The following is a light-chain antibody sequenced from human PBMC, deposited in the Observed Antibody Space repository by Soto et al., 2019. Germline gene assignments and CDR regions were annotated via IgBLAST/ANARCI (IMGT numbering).Light chain of an antibody. CDR3: QQANSFPPGLT. Sequence: DIQMPQSPSSVSASVGDRVTITCRSTQGISSWLAWYQQKPGQPPKLLIYAASSLQSGVPSRFSGSGSWTELNLTIRTLQPEDFSAYYFQQANSFPPGLTFGGGTKVVIK. J-gene: IGKJ4*01. CDR1: QGISSW. CDR2: AAS. V-gene: IGKV1-12*01.